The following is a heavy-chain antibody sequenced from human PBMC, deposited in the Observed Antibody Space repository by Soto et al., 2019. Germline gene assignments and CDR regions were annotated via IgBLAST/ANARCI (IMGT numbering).Heavy chain of an antibody. CDR2: IKQDGSEK. CDR1: GFTFSSYW. CDR3: ARDTTAADPYYFDY. D-gene: IGHD6-13*01. Sequence: PGGSLRLSCAASGFTFSSYWMSWVRQAPGKGLEWVANIKQDGSEKYYVDSVKGRFTISRDNAKNSLYLQMNSLRAEDTAVYYCARDTTAADPYYFDYWGQGTLVTVSS. V-gene: IGHV3-7*03. J-gene: IGHJ4*02.